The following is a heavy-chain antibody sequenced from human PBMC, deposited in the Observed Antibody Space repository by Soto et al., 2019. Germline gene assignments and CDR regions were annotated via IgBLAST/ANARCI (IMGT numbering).Heavy chain of an antibody. D-gene: IGHD3-22*01. V-gene: IGHV4-34*01. J-gene: IGHJ5*02. Sequence: PSETLSLTCAVYGGSLSGYYWSWIRQPPGKGLEWIGEINHSGSTNYNPSLKSRVTISVDTSKNQFSLKLSSVTAADTAVYYCARKRKVDYYDSSGYPGRGWFDPWGQGTLVTVSS. CDR2: INHSGST. CDR3: ARKRKVDYYDSSGYPGRGWFDP. CDR1: GGSLSGYY.